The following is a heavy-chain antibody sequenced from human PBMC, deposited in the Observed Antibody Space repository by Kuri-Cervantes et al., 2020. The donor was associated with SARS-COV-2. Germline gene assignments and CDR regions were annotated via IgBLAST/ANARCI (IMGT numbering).Heavy chain of an antibody. Sequence: GESLKISCTASGFTFGDYALSWFRQAPGKGLEWVSFIRHKGYGGTTEYAASVKGRFTISRDDSKSIAYLQMNSLRAEDTAVYYCAKDLGYCSSTSCYNSSPLGAFDIWGQGTMVTVSS. CDR2: IRHKGYGGTT. CDR3: AKDLGYCSSTSCYNSSPLGAFDI. V-gene: IGHV3-49*03. D-gene: IGHD2-2*02. CDR1: GFTFGDYA. J-gene: IGHJ3*02.